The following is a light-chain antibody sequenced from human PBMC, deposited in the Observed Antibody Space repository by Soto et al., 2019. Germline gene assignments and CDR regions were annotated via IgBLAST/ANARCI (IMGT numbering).Light chain of an antibody. CDR2: EGS. CDR1: SSNVGSDNF. Sequence: QSALTQPASVSGSPGQSITISCTGNSSNVGSDNFVSWYQQHPGKAPKLMIYEGSKRPSGISNRFSGSKSGNTASLTISGLQAEDEADYSCCSYAGSSTFDVVFGGGTKLTVL. J-gene: IGLJ2*01. V-gene: IGLV2-23*03. CDR3: CSYAGSSTFDVV.